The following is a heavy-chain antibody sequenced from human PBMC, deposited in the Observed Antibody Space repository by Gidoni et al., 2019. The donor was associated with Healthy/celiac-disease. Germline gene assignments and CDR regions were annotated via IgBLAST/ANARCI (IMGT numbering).Heavy chain of an antibody. CDR3: ARNLPKLVEMATIPPSPPFDY. CDR2: INHSGST. V-gene: IGHV4-34*01. J-gene: IGHJ4*02. CDR1: GWSFSAYY. Sequence: QVQLQQWGAGLLKPSETLSLTCAVYGWSFSAYYWSWIRQPPGKGLEWIGEINHSGSTNYNPSLKSRVTISVDTSKNQFSLKLSSVTAADTAVYYCARNLPKLVEMATIPPSPPFDYWGQGTLVTVSS. D-gene: IGHD5-12*01.